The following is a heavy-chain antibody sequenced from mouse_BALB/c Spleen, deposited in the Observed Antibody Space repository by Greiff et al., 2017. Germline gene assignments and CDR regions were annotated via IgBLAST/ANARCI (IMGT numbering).Heavy chain of an antibody. J-gene: IGHJ3*01. CDR1: GFSLTSYG. D-gene: IGHD2-4*01. CDR2: IWSGGST. CDR3: ARKDDYGFAY. Sequence: VQRVESGPGLVQPSQSLSITCTVSGFSLTSYGVHWVRQSPGKGLEWLGVIWSGGSTDYNAAFISRLSISKDNSKSQVFFKMNSLQADDTAIYYCARKDDYGFAYWGQGTLVTVSA. V-gene: IGHV2-4-1*01.